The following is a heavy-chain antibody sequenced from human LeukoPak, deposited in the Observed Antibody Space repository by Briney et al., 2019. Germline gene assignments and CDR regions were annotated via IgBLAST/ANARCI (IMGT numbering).Heavy chain of an antibody. CDR3: ARDPYYGSGV. J-gene: IGHJ3*01. CDR1: GGSISSYC. Sequence: SETLSLTCTVSGGSISSYCWNWIRQPPGNGLEWIGYIYYSGSTNYNPSLKSRVTISVDTSKNQFSLKLSSVTAADTAVYYCARDPYYGSGVWGQGTMVTVSS. D-gene: IGHD3-10*01. CDR2: IYYSGST. V-gene: IGHV4-59*12.